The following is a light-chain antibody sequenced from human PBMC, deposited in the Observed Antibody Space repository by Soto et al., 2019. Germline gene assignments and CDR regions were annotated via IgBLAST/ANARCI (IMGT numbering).Light chain of an antibody. CDR1: TSNIGSNT. V-gene: IGLV1-44*01. J-gene: IGLJ1*01. CDR2: NNN. Sequence: QSVLTQPPSASGTPGQGVPISCSGITSNIGSNTVNWYQQLPGTAPKLLIYNNNQRPSGVPDRFSGSKSGTSASLTISGLQAEDEADYYCCSYAGTYTYVFGTGTKVTVL. CDR3: CSYAGTYTYV.